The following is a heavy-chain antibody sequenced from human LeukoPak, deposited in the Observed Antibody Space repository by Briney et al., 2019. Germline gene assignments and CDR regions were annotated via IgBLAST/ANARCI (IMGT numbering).Heavy chain of an antibody. J-gene: IGHJ4*02. CDR3: AKGKRAYYYDSSGYYVDY. V-gene: IGHV3-21*01. CDR1: GFTFSSYS. D-gene: IGHD3-22*01. CDR2: ISSSSSYI. Sequence: GGSLRLSCAASGFTFSSYSMNWVRQAPGKGLEWVSSISSSSSYIYYADSVKGRFTISRDNAKNSLYLQMNSLRAEDTAVYYCAKGKRAYYYDSSGYYVDYWGQGILVTVSS.